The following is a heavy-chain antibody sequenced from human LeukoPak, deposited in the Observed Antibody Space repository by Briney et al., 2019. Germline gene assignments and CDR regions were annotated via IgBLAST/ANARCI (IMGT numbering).Heavy chain of an antibody. J-gene: IGHJ5*02. Sequence: GGSLRLSCAASGFTFSSYAVSWVRQAPGKGLEWVSAISGSGGSTYYADSVKGRFTISRDNSKNTLYLQMNSLRAEDTAVYYCAKGYSGGWFNWFDPWGQGTLVTVSS. CDR1: GFTFSSYA. V-gene: IGHV3-23*01. CDR3: AKGYSGGWFNWFDP. D-gene: IGHD6-19*01. CDR2: ISGSGGST.